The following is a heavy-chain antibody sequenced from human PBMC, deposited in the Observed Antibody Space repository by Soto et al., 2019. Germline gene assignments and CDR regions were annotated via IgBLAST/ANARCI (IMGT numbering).Heavy chain of an antibody. D-gene: IGHD6-25*01. V-gene: IGHV1-24*01. Sequence: ASVKVSCKVSGYTLTELSMHWVRQAPGKGLEWMGGFDPEDGETIYAQKFQGRVTMTEDTSTDTAYMELSSLRSEDTAVYYCATERPDDNSSGPALGDYWGQGTLVTVSS. CDR1: GYTLTELS. CDR2: FDPEDGET. J-gene: IGHJ4*02. CDR3: ATERPDDNSSGPALGDY.